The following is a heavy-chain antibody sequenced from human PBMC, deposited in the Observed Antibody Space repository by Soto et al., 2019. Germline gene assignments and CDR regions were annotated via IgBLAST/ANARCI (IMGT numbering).Heavy chain of an antibody. CDR2: TYPSGST. Sequence: QVQLQESGPGLVKPSQTLSLICTVSGGFISNGDYHWSWIRQPPGKGLEWIGYTYPSGSTYYNASLRSRVTISIDTSKNQFSLKLTSVTAADTAVYYCARAVYCTTANCWDDFHYYNIDVWGQGTAVTVSS. J-gene: IGHJ6*02. V-gene: IGHV4-30-4*01. CDR3: ARAVYCTTANCWDDFHYYNIDV. CDR1: GGFISNGDYH. D-gene: IGHD2-2*01.